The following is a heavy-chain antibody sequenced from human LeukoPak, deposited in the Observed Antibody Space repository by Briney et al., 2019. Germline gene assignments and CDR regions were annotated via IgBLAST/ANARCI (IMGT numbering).Heavy chain of an antibody. CDR1: GFTFSSYD. Sequence: TGGSLRLSCAASGFTFSSYDMHWVRQATGKGLEWVSATGTTSDTYYPDSVKGRFTISRENAKNSLYLQMNSLRAGDTAVYYCARAISMVRGVNYFDYWGQGTLVTVSS. D-gene: IGHD3-10*01. CDR2: TGTTSDT. V-gene: IGHV3-13*01. J-gene: IGHJ4*02. CDR3: ARAISMVRGVNYFDY.